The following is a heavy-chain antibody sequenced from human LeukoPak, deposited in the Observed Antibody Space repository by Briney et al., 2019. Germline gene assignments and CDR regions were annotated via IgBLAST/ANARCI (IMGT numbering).Heavy chain of an antibody. CDR3: ARELIIAAGPIKFDP. CDR1: GGSISSGGYS. Sequence: PSETLSLTCAVSGGSISSGGYSWSWIRQPPGKGLEWIGYIYHSGSTYYNPSLKSRVTISVDTSKNQFSLKLSSVTAADTAVYYCARELIIAAGPIKFDPWGQGTLVTVSS. J-gene: IGHJ5*02. D-gene: IGHD6-13*01. CDR2: IYHSGST. V-gene: IGHV4-30-2*01.